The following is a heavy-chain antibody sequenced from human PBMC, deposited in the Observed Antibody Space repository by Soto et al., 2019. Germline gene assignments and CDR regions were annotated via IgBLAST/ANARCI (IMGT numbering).Heavy chain of an antibody. CDR2: IYHSGST. J-gene: IGHJ4*02. Sequence: QVQLQESGPGLVKPSGTLSLTCAVSGGSISSTNWWSWVRQPPGKGLEWIGEIYHSGSTNYNPSLKSRGTLPVPKSKNQFSLKLSSVTAADTAVYYCARGLSTFSPLDYWGQGTLVTVSS. CDR1: GGSISSTNW. V-gene: IGHV4-4*02. CDR3: ARGLSTFSPLDY. D-gene: IGHD6-13*01.